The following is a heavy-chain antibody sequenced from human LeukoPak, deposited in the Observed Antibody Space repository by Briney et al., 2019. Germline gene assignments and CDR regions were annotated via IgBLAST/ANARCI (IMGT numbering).Heavy chain of an antibody. CDR1: GFTFDDYA. Sequence: GGSLRLSCAASGFTFDDYAMHWVRQAPGKGLEWVSGISWNSGSIGYADSVKGRFTISRDNAKNSLCLQMNSLRAEDTALYYCAKSPDCSSTSCYYYFDYWGQGILVTVSS. CDR3: AKSPDCSSTSCYYYFDY. D-gene: IGHD2-2*01. J-gene: IGHJ4*02. CDR2: ISWNSGSI. V-gene: IGHV3-9*01.